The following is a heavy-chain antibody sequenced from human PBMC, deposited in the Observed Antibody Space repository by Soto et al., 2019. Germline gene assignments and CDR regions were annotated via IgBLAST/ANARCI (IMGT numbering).Heavy chain of an antibody. D-gene: IGHD6-6*01. CDR3: AHRGLGLGSSGYFQH. CDR1: GFSLSTSGVG. J-gene: IGHJ1*01. Sequence: QITLKESGPTLVKPTQTLTLTCTFSGFSLSTSGVGVGWIRQPPGKALEWLALIYWDDDKRYSPSLKSRLTITKDTAKNQVVLTVTNMDPVDTATYYCAHRGLGLGSSGYFQHWGQGTLVTVSS. CDR2: IYWDDDK. V-gene: IGHV2-5*02.